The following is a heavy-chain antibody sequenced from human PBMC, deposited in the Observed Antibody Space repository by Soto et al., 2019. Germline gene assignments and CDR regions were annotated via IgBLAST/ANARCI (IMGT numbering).Heavy chain of an antibody. J-gene: IGHJ4*02. V-gene: IGHV3-33*01. CDR2: IWYDGSNK. CDR1: GFTFSSYG. CDR3: ARDKGPTVTTIGVY. Sequence: GGSLRLSCAASGFTFSSYGMHWVRQAPGKGLEWVAVIWYDGSNKYYADSVKGRFTISRDNSKNTLYLQMNSLRAEDTAVYYCARDKGPTVTTIGVYWGQGTLVTVSS. D-gene: IGHD4-17*01.